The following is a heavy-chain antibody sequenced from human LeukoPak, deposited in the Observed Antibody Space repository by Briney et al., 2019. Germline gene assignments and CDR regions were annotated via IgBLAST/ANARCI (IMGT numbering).Heavy chain of an antibody. J-gene: IGHJ5*02. V-gene: IGHV4-31*03. CDR2: IYYSGST. CDR1: GGSISSGGYY. Sequence: SGTLSLTCTVSGGSISSGGYYWSWIRQHPGKGLEWIGYIYYSGSTYYNPSLKSRVTISVDTSKNQFSLKLSSVTAADTAVYYCARWRRIFGVVMAVDPWGQGTLVTVSS. D-gene: IGHD3-3*01. CDR3: ARWRRIFGVVMAVDP.